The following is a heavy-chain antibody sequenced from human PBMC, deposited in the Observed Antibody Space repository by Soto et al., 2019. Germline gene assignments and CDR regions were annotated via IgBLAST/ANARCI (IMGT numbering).Heavy chain of an antibody. CDR1: GGSISSGGYF. Sequence: QLQESGPGLVTPSQTLSLTCTVSGGSISSGGYFWSWIRQPPGKGLEWIGNIFYSGTTYYNPSLKSRVTISVDTSKNQFSLKLSPVTAADMAVYFCARGVLYWGQGTLVTVSS. V-gene: IGHV4-31*03. J-gene: IGHJ4*02. D-gene: IGHD1-1*01. CDR2: IFYSGTT. CDR3: ARGVLY.